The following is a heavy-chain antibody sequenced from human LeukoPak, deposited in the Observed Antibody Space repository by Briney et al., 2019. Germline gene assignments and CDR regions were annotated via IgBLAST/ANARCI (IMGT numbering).Heavy chain of an antibody. J-gene: IGHJ5*02. Sequence: SETLSLTCAVYGGSFSGYYWSWIRQPPGKGLEWIGEINHSGSTNYNPSLKSRVTISVDTSKNQFSLRLSSVTAADTAVYYCARSPTANYAGERVRRFDPWGQGTLVTVSS. D-gene: IGHD3-16*01. CDR3: ARSPTANYAGERVRRFDP. CDR2: INHSGST. V-gene: IGHV4-34*01. CDR1: GGSFSGYY.